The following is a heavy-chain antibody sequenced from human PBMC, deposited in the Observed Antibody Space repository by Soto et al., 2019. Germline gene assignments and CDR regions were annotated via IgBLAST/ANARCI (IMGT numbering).Heavy chain of an antibody. J-gene: IGHJ4*02. CDR2: ISCCGGSA. CDR1: GFNFKKFA. Sequence: EVQLLESGGGVVQPGGSLRLSCVASGFNFKKFAMAWVRQAAGEGLEWVSGISCCGGSASYADSVKGRFSIARDDSKNTVSLQLNSLRLDDTAQYYCAKADGQQWLIPHLDNWGQGTLVTVS. V-gene: IGHV3-23*01. CDR3: AKADGQQWLIPHLDN. D-gene: IGHD6-19*01.